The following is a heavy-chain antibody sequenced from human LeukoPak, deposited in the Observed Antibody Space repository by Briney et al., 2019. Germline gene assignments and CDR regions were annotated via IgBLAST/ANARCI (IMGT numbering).Heavy chain of an antibody. J-gene: IGHJ4*02. V-gene: IGHV4-39*01. D-gene: IGHD6-13*01. Sequence: SETLPLTCTVSGGSISSRPYCWGWIRQPPGKGLEWLGSFFYSGSTNYKPSLKSRVTISVDTSKNQFSLKLSSVTAADTAVYYCARLVVSTWYHEVLLGRDYWGQGTLVTVSS. CDR2: FFYSGST. CDR1: GGSISSRPYC. CDR3: ARLVVSTWYHEVLLGRDY.